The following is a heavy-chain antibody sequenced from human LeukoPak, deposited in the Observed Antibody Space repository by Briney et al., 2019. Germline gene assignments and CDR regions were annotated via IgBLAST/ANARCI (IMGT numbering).Heavy chain of an antibody. CDR1: GGSISSGSYY. CDR2: IYTSGST. J-gene: IGHJ5*02. V-gene: IGHV4-61*02. Sequence: SQTLSLTCTVSGGSISSGSYYWSWIRQPAGKGLEWIGRIYTSGSTNYNPSLKSRVTISVDTSKNQFSLKLSSVTGADTAVYYCAREMQTDNWFDPWGQGTLVTVSS. CDR3: AREMQTDNWFDP.